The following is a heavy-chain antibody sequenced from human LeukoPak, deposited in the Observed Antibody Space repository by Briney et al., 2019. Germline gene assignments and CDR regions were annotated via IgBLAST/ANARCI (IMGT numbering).Heavy chain of an antibody. V-gene: IGHV4-59*01. D-gene: IGHD4-17*01. Sequence: SETLSLTCAVYGGSFSGYYWSWIRQPPGKGLEWIGYIYYSGSTNYNPSLKSRVTISVDTSKNQFSLKLSSVTAADTAVYYCARVPHDYGEPGVYMDVWGKGTTVTVSS. CDR1: GGSFSGYY. J-gene: IGHJ6*03. CDR3: ARVPHDYGEPGVYMDV. CDR2: IYYSGST.